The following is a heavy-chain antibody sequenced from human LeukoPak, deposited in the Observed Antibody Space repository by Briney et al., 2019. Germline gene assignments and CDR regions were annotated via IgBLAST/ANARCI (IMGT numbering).Heavy chain of an antibody. J-gene: IGHJ6*03. Sequence: ASVKVSCKASGYTFTSYGISWVRQAPGQGLEWMGWISAYNGNTNYAQKLQGRVTMTTDTSTSAAYMELRSLRSDDTAVYYCAREGGSGSYYRYYYMDVWGKGTTVTVSS. CDR1: GYTFTSYG. CDR3: AREGGSGSYYRYYYMDV. CDR2: ISAYNGNT. V-gene: IGHV1-18*01. D-gene: IGHD3-10*01.